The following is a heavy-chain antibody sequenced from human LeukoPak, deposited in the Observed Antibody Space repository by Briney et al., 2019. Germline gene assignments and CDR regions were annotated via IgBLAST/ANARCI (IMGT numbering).Heavy chain of an antibody. J-gene: IGHJ4*02. Sequence: GGSLRLSCAASGFTFSIYAMSWVRQAPGKGLEWVSAISADGGNTEYADSVKGRFTISRDNSQDTLFLQMNSLRAEDTALYYCAKDRGSGWYLYDFWGQGTLVTVSS. CDR2: ISADGGNT. D-gene: IGHD6-19*01. CDR1: GFTFSIYA. CDR3: AKDRGSGWYLYDF. V-gene: IGHV3-23*01.